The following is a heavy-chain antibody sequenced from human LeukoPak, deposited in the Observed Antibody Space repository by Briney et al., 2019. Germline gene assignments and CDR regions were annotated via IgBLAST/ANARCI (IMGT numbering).Heavy chain of an antibody. Sequence: SETLSVNCTVSGGTINHYYWSWIRQPPGEGLEWIGYIHGSGSTRSNPSLKGRVTMSMDMAKNQFSLMLLSVTAADTAVYYCARDRDAGWYWLDPWGQGTLVTVSS. V-gene: IGHV4-59*01. CDR3: ARDRDAGWYWLDP. CDR1: GGTINHYY. CDR2: IHGSGST. D-gene: IGHD6-19*01. J-gene: IGHJ5*02.